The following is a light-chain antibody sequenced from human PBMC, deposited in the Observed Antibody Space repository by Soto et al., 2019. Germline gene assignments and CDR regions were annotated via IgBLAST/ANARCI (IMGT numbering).Light chain of an antibody. CDR1: ESVSTN. CDR3: QQYKSWPPIT. J-gene: IGKJ5*01. V-gene: IGKV3-15*01. CDR2: GAS. Sequence: IEMTHSQATLSLAPWLGCTQSDASSESVSTNLAWYQQKAGQAPRLLIYGASTRATGIPARFSGSGSGTEFTLTISSLQSEDYAVYYCQQYKSWPPITFGQGTRLEIK.